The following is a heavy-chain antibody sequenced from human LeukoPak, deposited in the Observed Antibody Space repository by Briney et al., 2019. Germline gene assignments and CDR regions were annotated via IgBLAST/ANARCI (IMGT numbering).Heavy chain of an antibody. CDR3: ARDEDFPYDSSGYSYYFDY. V-gene: IGHV3-33*01. J-gene: IGHJ4*02. D-gene: IGHD3-22*01. CDR2: IWYDGSNK. CDR1: GFTFSSYG. Sequence: PGGSLRLSCAASGFTFSSYGMHWVRQAPGKGLEWVAVIWYDGSNKYYADSVKGRFTISRDNSKNTLYLQMNSLRAEDTAVYYCARDEDFPYDSSGYSYYFDYWGQGTLVTVSS.